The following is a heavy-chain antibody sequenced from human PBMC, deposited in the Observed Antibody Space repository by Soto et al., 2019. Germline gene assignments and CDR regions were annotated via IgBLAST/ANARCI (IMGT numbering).Heavy chain of an antibody. CDR3: AKGGPDAFCAGGRCYFDS. CDR2: ITWNGNVI. J-gene: IGHJ4*03. V-gene: IGHV3-9*01. D-gene: IGHD2-8*02. CDR1: GFTFDDYA. Sequence: SGGGFIQPGRSLGLSCADSGFTFDDYAMHWVRRVPGRGLEWVSSITWNGNVIGYADSVKGRFTVSRDNAKNSLYLQMSDLRPEDTALYYCAKGGPDAFCAGGRCYFDSWGQGIQVTVTS.